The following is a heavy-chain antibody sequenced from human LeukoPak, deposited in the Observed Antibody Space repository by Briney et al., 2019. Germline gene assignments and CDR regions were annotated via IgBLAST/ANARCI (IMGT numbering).Heavy chain of an antibody. CDR3: ASGYYDSSGSY. D-gene: IGHD3-22*01. CDR2: IIPILGIA. J-gene: IGHJ4*02. Sequence: SVTVSCKASVGTFSSYAISWVRQAPGQGLEWMGRIIPILGIANYAQKFQGRVTITAGKSTSTAYMELSSLRFEDTAVYYCASGYYDSSGSYWGQGTLVTVSS. V-gene: IGHV1-69*04. CDR1: VGTFSSYA.